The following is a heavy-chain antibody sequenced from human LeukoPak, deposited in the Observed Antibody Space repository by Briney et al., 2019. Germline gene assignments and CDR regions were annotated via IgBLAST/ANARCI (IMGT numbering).Heavy chain of an antibody. J-gene: IGHJ4*02. CDR2: IRYDGSNK. Sequence: GGSLRLSCAASGFTFSSFGIHWVRQAPGKGLEWVAFIRYDGSNKYYAESVKGRFTISRDNSKNTLYLQMNNLRAEDTAVYYCARKGSTGWYFDSWGQGTLVTVSS. V-gene: IGHV3-30*02. D-gene: IGHD6-19*01. CDR3: ARKGSTGWYFDS. CDR1: GFTFSSFG.